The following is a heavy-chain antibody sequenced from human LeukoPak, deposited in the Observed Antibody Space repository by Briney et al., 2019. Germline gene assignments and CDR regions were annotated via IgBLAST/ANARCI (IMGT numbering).Heavy chain of an antibody. J-gene: IGHJ4*02. CDR3: AKDSVGATRY. CDR1: GFTVSSNS. Sequence: GGSLRLSCTVSGFTVSSNSMSWVRQAPGKGLEWVSAISGSGGSTYYADSVKGRFTISRDNSKNTLYLQTNSLRAEDTAVYYCAKDSVGATRYWGQGTLVTVSS. V-gene: IGHV3-23*01. CDR2: ISGSGGST. D-gene: IGHD1-26*01.